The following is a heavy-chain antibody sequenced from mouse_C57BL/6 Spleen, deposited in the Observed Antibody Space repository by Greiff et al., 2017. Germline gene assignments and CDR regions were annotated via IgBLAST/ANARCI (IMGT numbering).Heavy chain of an antibody. CDR1: GYTFTSYW. D-gene: IGHD1-1*01. Sequence: VKLMESGAELVKPGASVKLSCKASGYTFTSYWMHWVKQRPGRGLEWIGRIDPNSGGTKYNEKFKSKATLTVDKPSSTAYMQLSSLTSEDSAVYYCARWSTVVAGAMDYWGQGTSVTVSS. CDR2: IDPNSGGT. J-gene: IGHJ4*01. CDR3: ARWSTVVAGAMDY. V-gene: IGHV1-72*01.